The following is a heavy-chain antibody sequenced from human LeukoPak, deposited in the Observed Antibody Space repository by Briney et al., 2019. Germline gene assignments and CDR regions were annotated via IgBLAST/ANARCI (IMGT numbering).Heavy chain of an antibody. Sequence: GGSLRLSCAASGFTVSTNYMSWVRQAPGKGLEWVSVIYSGGSTYYADSVKGRFTISRDNSKNTLYLQMNSLRAEDTAVYYCARTYYYDSSGYYFDYWGQGTLVTVSS. CDR1: GFTVSTNY. J-gene: IGHJ4*02. D-gene: IGHD3-22*01. CDR2: IYSGGST. V-gene: IGHV3-53*01. CDR3: ARTYYYDSSGYYFDY.